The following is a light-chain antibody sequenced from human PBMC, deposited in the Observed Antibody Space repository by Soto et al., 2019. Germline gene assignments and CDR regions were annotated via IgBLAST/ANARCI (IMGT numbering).Light chain of an antibody. CDR1: QSVSNW. Sequence: DIQITQSPSPLSASVGARVTMTCRASQSVSNWLAWYQQKPGKAPKILIYDASTLEGGVPSRFSGSGSGTEFTLTISSLQPDDYATYFCQQLNTYSSFGGGTKVDIK. J-gene: IGKJ4*01. V-gene: IGKV1-5*01. CDR2: DAS. CDR3: QQLNTYSS.